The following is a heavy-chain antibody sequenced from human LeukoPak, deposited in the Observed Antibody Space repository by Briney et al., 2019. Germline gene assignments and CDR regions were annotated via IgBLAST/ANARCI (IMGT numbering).Heavy chain of an antibody. J-gene: IGHJ4*02. CDR1: GYTFTNYG. V-gene: IGHV1-18*01. D-gene: IGHD1-26*01. Sequence: ASVKVSCKASGYTFTNYGITWLRQAPGQGLEWMGWISASNGNTKCAQNLQGRVTMTTDTSTNAAYMELRSLRSDDTAVYYCARVPSSGSYFDYWGQGTLVTVSS. CDR2: ISASNGNT. CDR3: ARVPSSGSYFDY.